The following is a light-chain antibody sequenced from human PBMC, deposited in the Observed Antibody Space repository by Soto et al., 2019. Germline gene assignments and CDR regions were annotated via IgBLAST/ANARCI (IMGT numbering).Light chain of an antibody. Sequence: DIQRTQTPPTLSASVGDRVTITCRASQSISSYLAWYQQKPGKAPKLLIYKASSLESGVPSRYSGSGCGAEFALTMSSLQPDNFATYYCQEYNRYSGRLGQGTKVDIK. J-gene: IGKJ1*01. CDR2: KAS. CDR3: QEYNRYSGR. CDR1: QSISSY. V-gene: IGKV1-5*03.